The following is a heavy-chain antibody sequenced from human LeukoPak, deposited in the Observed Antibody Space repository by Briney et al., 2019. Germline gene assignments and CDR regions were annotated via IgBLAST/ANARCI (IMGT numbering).Heavy chain of an antibody. CDR2: IYYSGTT. CDR1: GGSISSVGYY. J-gene: IGHJ6*03. Sequence: SETLSLTCTVSGGSISSVGYYWSWIRQHQGKGLEWIGYIYYSGTTYYNPSLKSRVTISADTSKNQFSLKLISVTAADTAVYYCASHTEDRYFYRYMDVWGKGTTVTVSS. V-gene: IGHV4-31*03. CDR3: ASHTEDRYFYRYMDV. D-gene: IGHD4-17*01.